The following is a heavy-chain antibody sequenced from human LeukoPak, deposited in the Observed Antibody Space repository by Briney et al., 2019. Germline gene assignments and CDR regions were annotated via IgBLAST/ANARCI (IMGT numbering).Heavy chain of an antibody. CDR2: ISYDGSNQ. CDR1: GFTFSSYG. CDR3: AKDSSGASSSWYYYYYHMNV. J-gene: IGHJ6*03. D-gene: IGHD6-13*01. V-gene: IGHV3-30*18. Sequence: GGSLRLSCAASGFTFSSYGMHWVRQAPGKGLEWVAVISYDGSNQYYADSVKGRFTISRDNSKNTLYLQMNSLRAEDTAVYYCAKDSSGASSSWYYYYYHMNVWGKGTTVTVSS.